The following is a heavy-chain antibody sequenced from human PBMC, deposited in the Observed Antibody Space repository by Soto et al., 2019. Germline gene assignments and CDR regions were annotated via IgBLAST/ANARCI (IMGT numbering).Heavy chain of an antibody. CDR2: IIPIFGTA. V-gene: IGHV1-69*01. D-gene: IGHD3-22*01. CDR3: ARGWGYDSNDDYYAY. Sequence: QVQLVQSGAEVRKPGSSVKVSCKASGGTFSRHAISWVRQAPGQGLEWMGGIIPIFGTANHAQKFQGRVTIIEDESTSTVYMEWSSVRSEDTAMYYCARGWGYDSNDDYYAYWGQGTLVIVSS. J-gene: IGHJ4*02. CDR1: GGTFSRHA.